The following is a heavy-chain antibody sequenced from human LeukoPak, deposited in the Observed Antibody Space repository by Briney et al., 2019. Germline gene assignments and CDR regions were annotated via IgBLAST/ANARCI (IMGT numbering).Heavy chain of an antibody. V-gene: IGHV3-21*01. Sequence: SGGSLRLSCAASGFTFSSYSMNWVRQAPGKGLEWVSSISSSSSYIYYADSVKGRFTISRDNAKNSLYLQMNSLRAEDTAVYYCAKMLLNYYDTSGGAFDIWGQGTMATVSS. CDR3: AKMLLNYYDTSGGAFDI. D-gene: IGHD3-22*01. J-gene: IGHJ3*02. CDR2: ISSSSSYI. CDR1: GFTFSSYS.